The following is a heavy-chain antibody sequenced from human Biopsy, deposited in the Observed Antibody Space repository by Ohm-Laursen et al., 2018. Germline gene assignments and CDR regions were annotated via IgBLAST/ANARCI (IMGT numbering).Heavy chain of an antibody. CDR1: GDSVSSGSFF. D-gene: IGHD1-26*01. CDR3: ARVGVGAPSIDYFDS. J-gene: IGHJ4*02. CDR2: IYYSGST. V-gene: IGHV4-61*03. Sequence: TLSLTCTVSGDSVSSGSFFWTWIRQPPGQGLEYIGYIYYSGSTNYNPSLKSRVTISVDRSKNHFSPELSSDTAADKAVYYGARVGVGAPSIDYFDSWGQGALVTVSS.